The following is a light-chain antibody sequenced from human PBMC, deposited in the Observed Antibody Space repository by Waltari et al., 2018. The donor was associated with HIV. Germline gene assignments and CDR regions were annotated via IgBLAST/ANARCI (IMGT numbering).Light chain of an antibody. CDR2: WAS. J-gene: IGKJ1*01. Sequence: DIVMTQSPDSLVVYLGERATINCKSSQSVLHSSNTNNYLAWYQQKPGQPPKLLIYWASSRGSGVPDRFSGSGSGTDFTLTISSMQAEDVAVYYCQQYFSNPRTFGQGTKVEIK. CDR1: QSVLHSSNTNNY. CDR3: QQYFSNPRT. V-gene: IGKV4-1*01.